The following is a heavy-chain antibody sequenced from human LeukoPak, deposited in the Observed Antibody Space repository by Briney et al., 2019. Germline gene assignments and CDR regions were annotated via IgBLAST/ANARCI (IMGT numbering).Heavy chain of an antibody. Sequence: GALRLSCAASGFTFSSYAMSWVRQAPGKGLEWVSAISGSGGSTYYADSVKGRFTISRDNSKNTLYLQMNSLRAEDTAVYYCANALYSSGWYGCDYWGQGTLVNVSS. D-gene: IGHD6-19*01. CDR1: GFTFSSYA. V-gene: IGHV3-23*01. CDR3: ANALYSSGWYGCDY. J-gene: IGHJ4*02. CDR2: ISGSGGST.